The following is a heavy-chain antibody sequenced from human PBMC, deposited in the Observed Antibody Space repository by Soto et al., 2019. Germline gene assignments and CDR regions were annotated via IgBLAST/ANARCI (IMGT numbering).Heavy chain of an antibody. D-gene: IGHD4-17*01. CDR2: IYYRGTT. V-gene: IGHV4-39*02. J-gene: IGHJ4*02. CDR3: ARDYGDYQFDY. Sequence: PSETLSLTXTVSGGSLSSSSYYWGWIRXPPGXGLEWIGNIYYRGTTYYNPSLKSRVTISVDTSKNQFSLKLASVTAADTAVYYCARDYGDYQFDYWGQGTLVTVSS. CDR1: GGSLSSSSYY.